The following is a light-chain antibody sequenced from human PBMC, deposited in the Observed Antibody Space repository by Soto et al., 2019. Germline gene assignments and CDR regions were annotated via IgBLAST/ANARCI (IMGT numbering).Light chain of an antibody. CDR3: MQAIDIPWR. Sequence: ILMTQNPISLSIIPGQTASISCKSSQSLLHSDGKTYFYWYVQKAGQAPQPLIYEVSNRFSGVPERFSGSGSRTDFTLKISCVEADDVGLYYCMQAIDIPWRFGQGTTVDIK. CDR1: QSLLHSDGKTY. J-gene: IGKJ1*01. CDR2: EVS. V-gene: IGKV2-29*03.